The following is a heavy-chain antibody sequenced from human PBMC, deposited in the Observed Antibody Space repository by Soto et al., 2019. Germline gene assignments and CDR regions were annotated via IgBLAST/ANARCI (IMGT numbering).Heavy chain of an antibody. V-gene: IGHV3-21*01. CDR2: ISSSSSYI. Sequence: GGSLRLSCAASGFTFSSYSMNWVRQAPGKGLEWVSSISSSSSYIYYADSVKGRFTISRDNAKNSLYLQMNSLRAEDTAVYYCARDGVKLPVRGSVRAQKNYYYYYMDVWGKGTTVTVSS. CDR3: ARDGVKLPVRGSVRAQKNYYYYYMDV. CDR1: GFTFSSYS. D-gene: IGHD3-16*01. J-gene: IGHJ6*03.